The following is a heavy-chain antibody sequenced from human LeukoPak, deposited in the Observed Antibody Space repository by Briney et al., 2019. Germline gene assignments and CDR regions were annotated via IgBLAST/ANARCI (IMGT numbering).Heavy chain of an antibody. J-gene: IGHJ5*02. V-gene: IGHV7-4-1*02. Sequence: ASVKVSCKASGYTFTNYTINWVRLAPGQGLEWMGWIDTNTGNPTYAQGFAGRFVFSLDTSVTTTYLQISSLKAEDTAVYYCARDYGGSSGWFDPWGQGTLVTVSS. D-gene: IGHD4-23*01. CDR3: ARDYGGSSGWFDP. CDR1: GYTFTNYT. CDR2: IDTNTGNP.